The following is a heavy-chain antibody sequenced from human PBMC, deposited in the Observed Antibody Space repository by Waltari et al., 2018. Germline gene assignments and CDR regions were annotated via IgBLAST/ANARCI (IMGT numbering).Heavy chain of an antibody. CDR2: ILHSGST. V-gene: IGHV4-31*11. CDR1: GDSISSGGYY. Sequence: QVQLQESGPGLVKPSQTLSLTCAVSGDSISSGGYYWSWIRQHPGKGLEWIGSILHSGSTYDNPSLKSRMTISADTSKNHFSLRLTSVTAADTAVYYCARGILRATTSGYYYHGLDVWGQGTTVTVSS. J-gene: IGHJ6*02. CDR3: ARGILRATTSGYYYHGLDV. D-gene: IGHD1-26*01.